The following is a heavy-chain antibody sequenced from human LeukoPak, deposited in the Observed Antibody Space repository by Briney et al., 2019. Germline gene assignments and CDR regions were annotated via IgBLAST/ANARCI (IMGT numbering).Heavy chain of an antibody. CDR2: IYHSGST. CDR1: GGSISSSNW. CDR3: ARDWYSGNSDYFDY. Sequence: SGTLSLTCAVSGGSISSSNWWSWVRQPPGKGLEWIGEIYHSGSTDYNPSLKSRVTISVDKSKNQFSLKLSSVTAADTAVYYCARDWYSGNSDYFDYWGQGTLVTVSS. V-gene: IGHV4-4*02. D-gene: IGHD1-26*01. J-gene: IGHJ4*02.